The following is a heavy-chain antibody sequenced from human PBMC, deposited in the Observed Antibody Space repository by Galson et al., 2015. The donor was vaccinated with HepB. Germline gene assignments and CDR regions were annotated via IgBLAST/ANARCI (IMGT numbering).Heavy chain of an antibody. V-gene: IGHV2-5*02. CDR3: AHRRDPYCATTGCWGGDWNFDL. D-gene: IGHD2-2*01. CDR1: ELSLTTSGVT. J-gene: IGHJ2*01. CDR2: IYWDDSK. Sequence: PALVKPTQTLTLTCSFSELSLTTSGVTVAWIRQPPGKALEWLAHIYWDDSKRYSPSLENRLTITKDTSKNQVVFTMTNMAPVDTATYYCAHRRDPYCATTGCWGGDWNFDLWGRGTLVTVSS.